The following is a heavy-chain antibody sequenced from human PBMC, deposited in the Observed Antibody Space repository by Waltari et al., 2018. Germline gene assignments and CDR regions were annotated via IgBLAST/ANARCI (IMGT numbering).Heavy chain of an antibody. D-gene: IGHD5-18*01. CDR1: GFTFSDHY. J-gene: IGHJ3*02. CDR3: ASEEGYGGAFDI. V-gene: IGHV3-72*01. Sequence: EVQLVESGGGLVQPGGSLRLSCAASGFTFSDHYMDWVRQAPGKGLEWVGRTRNKANSYTTEYAASVKGRFTISRDDSKNSLYLQMNSLRSEDTAVYYCASEEGYGGAFDIWGQGTMVTVSS. CDR2: TRNKANSYTT.